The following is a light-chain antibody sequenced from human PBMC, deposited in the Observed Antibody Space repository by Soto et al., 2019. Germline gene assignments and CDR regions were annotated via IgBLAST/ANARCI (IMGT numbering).Light chain of an antibody. Sequence: EIVLTQSPATLSLSPGERATLSCRASQSVSSYLAWYQQKPGQAPRLLIYDASNRATGIPARFSGSVSGSDFTLTISSLEPEDFAVYYCLQRSNWPLTFGGGTKVEIK. J-gene: IGKJ4*01. CDR2: DAS. CDR3: LQRSNWPLT. CDR1: QSVSSY. V-gene: IGKV3-11*01.